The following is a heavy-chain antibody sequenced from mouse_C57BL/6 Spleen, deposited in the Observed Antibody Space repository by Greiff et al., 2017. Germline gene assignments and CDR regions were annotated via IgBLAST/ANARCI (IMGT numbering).Heavy chain of an antibody. CDR2: IFPRDGST. J-gene: IGHJ2*01. Sequence: VQLVESGPELVKPGASVKLSCKASGYTFTSYDINWVKQRPGQGLEWIGWIFPRDGSTKYNEKFKGKATLTVDTSSSTAYMELHSLTSEDSAVYFCARHHYGSSYELNWDGDYWGQGTTLTVSS. V-gene: IGHV1-85*01. CDR1: GYTFTSYD. D-gene: IGHD1-1*01. CDR3: ARHHYGSSYELNWDGDY.